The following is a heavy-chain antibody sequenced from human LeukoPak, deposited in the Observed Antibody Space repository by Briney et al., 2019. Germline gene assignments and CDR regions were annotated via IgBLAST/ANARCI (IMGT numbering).Heavy chain of an antibody. CDR3: LREECNPASAMGF. CDR1: GFPFSGYW. D-gene: IGHD2/OR15-2a*01. CDR2: ISDTGTTI. Sequence: PGGSLTLTCTASGFPFSGYWRNWVRQAPGKGLEWVSYISDTGTTIYYADSVKGRFTISIDNPKNSLYLQMNSLRDEVTAVYWCLREECNPASAMGFWGQGTTVTVSS. J-gene: IGHJ6*02. V-gene: IGHV3-48*03.